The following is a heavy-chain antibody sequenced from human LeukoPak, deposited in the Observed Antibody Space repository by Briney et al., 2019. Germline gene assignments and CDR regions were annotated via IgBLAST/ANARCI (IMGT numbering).Heavy chain of an antibody. Sequence: PGGSLRLSCAASGFTFSSYEMNWVRQAPGKGLEWVSYISSSGSTIYYADSVKGRFTISRDNAKNSLYLQMNSLRAEDTAVYFCAKGSGWEASYSYYYMDVWGKGTTVTISS. CDR3: AKGSGWEASYSYYYMDV. D-gene: IGHD1-26*01. J-gene: IGHJ6*03. CDR1: GFTFSSYE. CDR2: ISSSGSTI. V-gene: IGHV3-48*03.